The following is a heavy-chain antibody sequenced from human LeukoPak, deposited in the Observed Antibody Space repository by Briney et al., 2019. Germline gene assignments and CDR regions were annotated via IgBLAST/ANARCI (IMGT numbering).Heavy chain of an antibody. V-gene: IGHV3-30*18. J-gene: IGHJ4*02. CDR2: ISYDGSNK. CDR3: AKGGYSSGFAFDY. CDR1: GFTFSSYW. D-gene: IGHD6-19*01. Sequence: GGSLRLSCAASGFTFSSYWMHWVRQAPGKGLEWVAVISYDGSNKYYADSVKGRFTISRDNSKNTLYLQMNSLRAEDTAVYYCAKGGYSSGFAFDYWGQGTLVTVSS.